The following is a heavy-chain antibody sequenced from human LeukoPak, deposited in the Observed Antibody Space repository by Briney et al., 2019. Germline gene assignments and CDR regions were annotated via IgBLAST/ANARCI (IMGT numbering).Heavy chain of an antibody. J-gene: IGHJ3*02. Sequence: SETLSLTCTVSGGSISSYYWSWLRQPPGKGLEWIAYMYYSGSTNYNPSLKSRVTISIDTSKNQLSLKLTSVTPADAAVYYCARLGGYPLSAFDIWGQGTMVTVSS. CDR1: GGSISSYY. D-gene: IGHD3-22*01. CDR2: MYYSGST. CDR3: ARLGGYPLSAFDI. V-gene: IGHV4-59*08.